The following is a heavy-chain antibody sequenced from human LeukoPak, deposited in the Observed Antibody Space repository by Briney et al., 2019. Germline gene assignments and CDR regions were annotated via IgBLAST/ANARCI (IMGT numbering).Heavy chain of an antibody. V-gene: IGHV3-23*01. J-gene: IGHJ6*02. CDR2: ISGSGGST. D-gene: IGHD6-6*01. Sequence: GGSLRLSCAASGFTFSSYAMSRVRQAPGKGLEWVSAISGSGGSTYYADSVKGRFTISRDNSKNTLYLQMNSLRAEDTAVYYCAKDTEYSINGMDVWGQGTTVTVSS. CDR1: GFTFSSYA. CDR3: AKDTEYSINGMDV.